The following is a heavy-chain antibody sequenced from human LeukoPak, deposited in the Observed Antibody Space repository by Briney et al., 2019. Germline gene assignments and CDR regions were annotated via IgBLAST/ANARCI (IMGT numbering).Heavy chain of an antibody. CDR3: VRMRRPARRHCFDY. Sequence: PGGSLRLSCVVSDFTFAVSWVRQAPGKGLDWISTINGRGDDSFHADSVKGRFTISRDTTKNTLYLRMSSLRAADTAMYFCVRMRRPARRHCFDYWSQGALLIVSS. V-gene: IGHV3-23*01. CDR2: INGRGDDS. D-gene: IGHD2-2*01. CDR1: DFTFA. J-gene: IGHJ4*02.